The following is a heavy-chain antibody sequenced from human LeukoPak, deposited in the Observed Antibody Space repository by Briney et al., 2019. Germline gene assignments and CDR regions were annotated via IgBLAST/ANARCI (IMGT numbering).Heavy chain of an antibody. CDR2: ISSSSSTI. Sequence: GGSLRLSCAASGFTFSSYSMNWVRQAPGKGLEWVSYISSSSSTIYYADSVKGRFTISRDNAKNSLYLQMHSLRAEDTAVYYCARANIVVVPGSGYMDVWGKGTTVTVSS. V-gene: IGHV3-48*04. J-gene: IGHJ6*03. CDR3: ARANIVVVPGSGYMDV. D-gene: IGHD2-2*01. CDR1: GFTFSSYS.